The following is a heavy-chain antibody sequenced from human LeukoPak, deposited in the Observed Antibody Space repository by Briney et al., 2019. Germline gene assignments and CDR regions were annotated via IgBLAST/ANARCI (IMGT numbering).Heavy chain of an antibody. CDR2: IRPDGSDK. CDR3: ARDNMWASDY. J-gene: IGHJ4*02. D-gene: IGHD1-26*01. V-gene: IGHV3-7*04. CDR1: GFTFSTYW. Sequence: GGSLRLSCAASGFTFSTYWMSWVRQAPGKGLEWVANIRPDGSDKFYVDSAKGRFTIPRDNAKNSLYLQVNSLRAEDTAVYYCARDNMWASDYWGQGTLVTVS.